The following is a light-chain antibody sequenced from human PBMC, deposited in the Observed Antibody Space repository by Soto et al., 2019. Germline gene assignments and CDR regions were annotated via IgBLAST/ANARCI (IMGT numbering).Light chain of an antibody. CDR2: GAS. J-gene: IGKJ1*01. CDR3: QQYDKYST. CDR1: QSVSSSH. Sequence: EIVLTQSPGTLSSSPGERATLSCRASQSVSSSHLAWYQQKPGQAPRLLIYGASSRATGIPDRFSGSGSGTDFTLTISRLEPEDFAVYFCQQYDKYSTFGHGTKVDVK. V-gene: IGKV3-20*01.